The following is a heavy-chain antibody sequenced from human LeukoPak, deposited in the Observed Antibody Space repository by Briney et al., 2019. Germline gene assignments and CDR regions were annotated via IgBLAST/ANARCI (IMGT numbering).Heavy chain of an antibody. Sequence: GGSLRLSCAASGFTFSVYSMTWVRQAPGKGLEWISHIYYADSVKGRFTISRDNAKNSLYLQMNSLRAEDTAVYYCARAATVTAESAFGYWGQGTLVTVSS. V-gene: IGHV3-48*04. J-gene: IGHJ4*02. CDR2: I. D-gene: IGHD4-17*01. CDR1: GFTFSVYS. CDR3: ARAATVTAESAFGY.